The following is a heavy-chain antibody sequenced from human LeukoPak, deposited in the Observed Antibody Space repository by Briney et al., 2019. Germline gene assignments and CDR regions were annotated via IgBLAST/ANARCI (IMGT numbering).Heavy chain of an antibody. CDR2: ISGSGNSR. J-gene: IGHJ3*02. V-gene: IGHV3-23*01. Sequence: GGSLRLSCAAYGFTFSSNAMSWVRQGPGKGLEWVSGISGSGNSRYYADSVKGRFTISRDNAKNSLYLQMNSLRAEDTAVYYCARTSYSYRPQDAFDIWGQGTMVTVSS. CDR3: ARTSYSYRPQDAFDI. D-gene: IGHD5-18*01. CDR1: GFTFSSNA.